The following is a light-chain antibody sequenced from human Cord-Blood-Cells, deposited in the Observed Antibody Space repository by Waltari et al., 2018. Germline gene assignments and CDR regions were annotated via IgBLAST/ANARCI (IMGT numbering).Light chain of an antibody. CDR1: SSDVGGYNY. V-gene: IGLV2-14*01. CDR3: SSYTSSSTWV. J-gene: IGLJ3*02. Sequence: QSALTQPASVSGSPGPSITISCTGTSSDVGGYNYVPWYQPHPGKAPKLMIYEVSNRPSGVSNRFSGSKSGNTASLTISGLQAEDEADYYCSSYTSSSTWVFGGGTKLTVL. CDR2: EVS.